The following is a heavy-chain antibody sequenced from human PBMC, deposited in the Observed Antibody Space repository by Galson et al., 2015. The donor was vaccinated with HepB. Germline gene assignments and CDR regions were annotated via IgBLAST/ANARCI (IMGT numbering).Heavy chain of an antibody. D-gene: IGHD6-6*01. J-gene: IGHJ6*03. CDR2: INPNSGGT. CDR1: GYTFTGYY. V-gene: IGHV1-2*02. CDR3: ASHPPGYSSSDYYYYMDV. Sequence: SVQVSCKASGYTFTGYYMHWVRHAPRQGLEWMGWINPNSGGTNYAQKFQGRVTMTRDTSISTAYMELSRLRSDDTAVYYCASHPPGYSSSDYYYYMDVWGKGTTVTVSS.